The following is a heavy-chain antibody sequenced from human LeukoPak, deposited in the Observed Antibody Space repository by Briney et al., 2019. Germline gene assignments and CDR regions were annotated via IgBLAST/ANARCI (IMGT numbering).Heavy chain of an antibody. D-gene: IGHD6-19*01. CDR3: SRGSHTRGWSDFDF. CDR2: IRSKACGATP. CDR1: GLTFGDYG. Sequence: GGSLRLSCTASGLTFGDYGIIWVRQAPGKGLEWVGFIRSKACGATPEYAASVKGRFTISRDDSQSIAYLQMDSLKSEDTALYYCSRGSHTRGWSDFDFWGQGTLVIVSS. J-gene: IGHJ4*02. V-gene: IGHV3-49*04.